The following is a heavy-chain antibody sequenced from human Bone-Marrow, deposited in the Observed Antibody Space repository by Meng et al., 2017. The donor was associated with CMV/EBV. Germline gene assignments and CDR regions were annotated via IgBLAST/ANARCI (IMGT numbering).Heavy chain of an antibody. Sequence: KVSCKGSGYSFTNYWIGWVRQMPGKGLEWMGIIYPGDSDTKYSPSFQGQVTISADKSISTAYLQWSSLKASDTAMYYCARLNYDSCGSYGFLDYWGQGTMVTVSS. CDR1: GYSFTNYW. V-gene: IGHV5-51*01. CDR3: ARLNYDSCGSYGFLDY. D-gene: IGHD3-22*01. J-gene: IGHJ4*02. CDR2: IYPGDSDT.